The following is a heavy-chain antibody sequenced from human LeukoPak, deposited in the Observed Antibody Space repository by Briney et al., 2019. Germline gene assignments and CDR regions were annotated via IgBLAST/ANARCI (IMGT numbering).Heavy chain of an antibody. J-gene: IGHJ6*02. CDR2: IYYSGST. Sequence: SETLSLTCTVSGGSISNGDHYWSWIRQHPGKGLEWIGHIYYSGSTYYNPSLKSRVTISVDTSKNQFSLKLSSVTAADTAVYYCARDSRYCSSTSCENYYYYGMDVWGQGTTVTVSS. V-gene: IGHV4-31*03. D-gene: IGHD2-2*01. CDR1: GGSISNGDHY. CDR3: ARDSRYCSSTSCENYYYYGMDV.